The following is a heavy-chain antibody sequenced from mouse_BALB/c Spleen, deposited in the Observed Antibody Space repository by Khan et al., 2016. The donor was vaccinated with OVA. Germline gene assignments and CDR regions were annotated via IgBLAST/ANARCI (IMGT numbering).Heavy chain of an antibody. D-gene: IGHD4-1*01. CDR1: GYTFTNNG. J-gene: IGHJ4*01. V-gene: IGHV9-3-1*01. Sequence: QIQLVQSGPELKKPGETVKISYKASGYTFTNNGMNWVKQNPGKGLKWMGWINTYTGEPTYVNDFKGRFAFSLETSATTAYLPINNLKNEDTATYFCARMGYAGTMDYWGQGTSVTVSS. CDR3: ARMGYAGTMDY. CDR2: INTYTGEP.